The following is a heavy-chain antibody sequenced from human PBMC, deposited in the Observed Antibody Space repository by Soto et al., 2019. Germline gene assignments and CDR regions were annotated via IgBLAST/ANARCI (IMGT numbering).Heavy chain of an antibody. J-gene: IGHJ5*02. CDR2: IYYSGST. Sequence: TLSLTCTVSGGSISSYYWSWIRQPPGKGLEWIGCIYYSGSTNYNPSLKSRVTISVDTSRNQFSLKLSSVTAADTAVYYCARDGPYSSGSWNWFDPWGQGTLVTVSS. CDR3: ARDGPYSSGSWNWFDP. CDR1: GGSISSYY. V-gene: IGHV4-59*01. D-gene: IGHD6-19*01.